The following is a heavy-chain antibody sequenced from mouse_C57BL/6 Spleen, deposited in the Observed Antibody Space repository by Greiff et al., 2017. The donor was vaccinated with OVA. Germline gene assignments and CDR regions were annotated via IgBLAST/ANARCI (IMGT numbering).Heavy chain of an antibody. V-gene: IGHV1-4*01. CDR2: INPSSGYT. Sequence: VQLQQSGAELARPGASVKMSCKASGYTFTSYTMHWVKQRPGQGLEWIGYINPSSGYTKYNQKFKDKATLTADKSSSTAYMQLSSLTSEDSAVYYCARRGANWDLYYAMDYWGQGTSVTVSS. D-gene: IGHD4-1*01. CDR3: ARRGANWDLYYAMDY. J-gene: IGHJ4*01. CDR1: GYTFTSYT.